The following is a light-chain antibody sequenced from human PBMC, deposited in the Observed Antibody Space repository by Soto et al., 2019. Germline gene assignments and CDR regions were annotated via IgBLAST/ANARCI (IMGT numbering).Light chain of an antibody. CDR3: SSYTSRSTLV. V-gene: IGLV2-14*01. CDR1: ISDVGGYNY. CDR2: EVT. J-gene: IGLJ1*01. Sequence: QSLLTQPDSVYGSPGQSIPISCTGTISDVGGYNYVSWYQQHPGKAPKLMIYEVTNRPSGVSNRFSGSKSGNTASLTISGLQAEDEADYYCSSYTSRSTLVFGTGTKVTVL.